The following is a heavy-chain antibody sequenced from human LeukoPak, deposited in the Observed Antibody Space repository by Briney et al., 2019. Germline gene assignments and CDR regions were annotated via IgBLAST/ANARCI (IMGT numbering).Heavy chain of an antibody. D-gene: IGHD6-13*01. CDR3: ARAKIAAAGEWYFDL. J-gene: IGHJ2*01. V-gene: IGHV1-69*05. CDR2: MIPIFGTA. CDR1: GGTFSSYA. Sequence: WVKVSCKASGGTFSSYAISWVRQAPGQGGEGMGGMIPIFGTANYAQKLQGRVTITTDESTSTAYMELSSLRSEDTAVYYCARAKIAAAGEWYFDLWGRGTLVTVSS.